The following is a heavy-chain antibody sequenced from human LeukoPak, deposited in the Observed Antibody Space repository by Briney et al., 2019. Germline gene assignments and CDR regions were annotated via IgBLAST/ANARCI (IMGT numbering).Heavy chain of an antibody. Sequence: PGGSLRLSCAASGFTFSSYGMHWVRQAPGKGLEWVAVISYDGSNKYYADSVKGRFTISRDNSKNTLYLQMNSLRAEDTAVYYCARSDRNQELYYYYYGMDVWGQGTTVTVSS. D-gene: IGHD1-14*01. CDR3: ARSDRNQELYYYYYGMDV. J-gene: IGHJ6*02. CDR1: GFTFSSYG. V-gene: IGHV3-30*03. CDR2: ISYDGSNK.